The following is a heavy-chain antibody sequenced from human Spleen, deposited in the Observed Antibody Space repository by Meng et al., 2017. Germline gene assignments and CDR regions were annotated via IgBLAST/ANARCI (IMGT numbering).Heavy chain of an antibody. J-gene: IGHJ5*02. V-gene: IGHV4-34*01. CDR2: INHSGST. Sequence: QVSVPHWGSGLLYPSETLSLTWDVYVGSFSGYSWSWIRQPPVKGLEWIGEINHSGSTNYNPFLKSRVTISVDTSKNQFSLKLSSVTAADTAVYYCARGIYYYDSSGFQRWFDPWGQGTLVTVFS. CDR1: VGSFSGYS. D-gene: IGHD3-22*01. CDR3: ARGIYYYDSSGFQRWFDP.